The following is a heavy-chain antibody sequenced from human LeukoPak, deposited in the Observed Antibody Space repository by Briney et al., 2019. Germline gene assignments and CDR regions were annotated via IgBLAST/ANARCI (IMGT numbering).Heavy chain of an antibody. J-gene: IGHJ6*03. CDR1: GASISSNIYY. Sequence: SETLSLTCTVSGASISSNIYYWGWIRQPPGKGLEWIVSIYHSGGTYYNPSLKSRVTIYVDTSKNQFSLKLSSVTAADTAVYYCVRLPRYNWNYCYYMDVWGKGTPVTVSS. D-gene: IGHD1-20*01. V-gene: IGHV4-39*01. CDR3: VRLPRYNWNYCYYMDV. CDR2: IYHSGGT.